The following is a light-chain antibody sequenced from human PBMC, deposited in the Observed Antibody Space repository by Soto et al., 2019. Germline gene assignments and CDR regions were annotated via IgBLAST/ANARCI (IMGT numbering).Light chain of an antibody. V-gene: IGLV2-14*03. CDR1: SSDVGDFNY. J-gene: IGLJ2*01. CDR3: SSYSSSITHVV. CDR2: DVT. Sequence: QSALTQPAFVSGSPGRSVTISCTGSSSDVGDFNYVSWYQHLPGRAPKLIIYDVTNRPSGISYRFSASKSGRTASLTISGLQAEDEADYYCSSYSSSITHVVFGGGTKLTVL.